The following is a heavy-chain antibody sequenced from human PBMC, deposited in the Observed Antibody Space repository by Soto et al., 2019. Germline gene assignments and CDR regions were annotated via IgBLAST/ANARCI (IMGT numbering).Heavy chain of an antibody. CDR1: GFTFSIYN. Sequence: EVQLLESGGGLVQPGGSLRLSCVASGFTFSIYNMNWVRQAPGKGLEWVSAITGSGDYTNDADSVKGRFTISRDNSKNTVYLQMNSLRAEDTAVYFCARRITSSFDYWGQGTLVTVSS. D-gene: IGHD1-20*01. J-gene: IGHJ4*02. V-gene: IGHV3-23*01. CDR3: ARRITSSFDY. CDR2: ITGSGDYT.